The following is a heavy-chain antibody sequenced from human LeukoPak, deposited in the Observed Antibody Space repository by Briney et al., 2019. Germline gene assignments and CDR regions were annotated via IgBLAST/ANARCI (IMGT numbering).Heavy chain of an antibody. D-gene: IGHD2-15*01. CDR3: VFCSGGNCY. CDR1: GFTISTYW. Sequence: GGSLRLSCAASGFTISTYWMHWVRQSPGKGLVWVSRINSDGSSTNYADSVKGRFTISRDNAKNTLYLQMNSLRADDTALYYCVFCSGGNCYWGQGTLVTVSS. CDR2: INSDGSST. J-gene: IGHJ4*02. V-gene: IGHV3-74*01.